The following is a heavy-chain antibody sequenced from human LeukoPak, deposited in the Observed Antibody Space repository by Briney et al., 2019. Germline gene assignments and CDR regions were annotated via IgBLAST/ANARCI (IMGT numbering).Heavy chain of an antibody. CDR2: ISGSGGST. CDR1: GFTFSSYA. Sequence: QPGGSLRLSCAASGFTFSSYAMSWVRQAPGKGLEWVSAISGSGGSTYYADSVKGRFTISRDNSKNTLYLQMNSLRAEDTAVYYCAKGRSADYASIMGVWGQGTLVTVSS. V-gene: IGHV3-23*01. CDR3: AKGRSADYASIMGV. D-gene: IGHD4-17*01. J-gene: IGHJ4*02.